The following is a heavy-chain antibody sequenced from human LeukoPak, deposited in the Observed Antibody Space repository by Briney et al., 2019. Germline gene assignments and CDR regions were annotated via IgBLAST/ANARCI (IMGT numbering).Heavy chain of an antibody. V-gene: IGHV3-23*01. CDR2: ISGSGATT. J-gene: IGHJ6*03. CDR1: GFTFSSYG. CDR3: ARVSGAGELLYYYYYYMDV. D-gene: IGHD3-10*01. Sequence: HPGGSLRLSCAASGFTFSSYGMSWVRQAPGKGLEWVSTISGSGATTYYAGSVNGRFTISRDNAKNSLYLQMNSLRAEDTAVYYCARVSGAGELLYYYYYYMDVWGKGTTVTVSS.